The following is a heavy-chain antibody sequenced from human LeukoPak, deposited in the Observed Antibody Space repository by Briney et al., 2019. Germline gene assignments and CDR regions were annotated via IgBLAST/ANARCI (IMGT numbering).Heavy chain of an antibody. CDR3: ARRYCGSDCYSAGNWFDP. V-gene: IGHV1-18*01. J-gene: IGHJ5*02. CDR2: ISAYNGNT. Sequence: ASVKVSCKASGYTFTSYGISWVRQAPGQGLEWMGWISAYNGNTNYAQKLQGRVTMTTDTSTSTAYMELRSLRSDDTAVYYCARRYCGSDCYSAGNWFDPWGQGTLVTVSS. CDR1: GYTFTSYG. D-gene: IGHD2-21*02.